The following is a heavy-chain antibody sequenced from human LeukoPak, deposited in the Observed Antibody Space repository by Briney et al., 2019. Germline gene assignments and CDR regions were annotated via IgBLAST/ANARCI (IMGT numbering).Heavy chain of an antibody. CDR1: GFTFSSYS. CDR3: ARESPYYYDSPDAFDI. V-gene: IGHV3-7*03. J-gene: IGHJ3*02. Sequence: GGSLRLSCAASGFTFSSYSMNWVRQAPGKGLEWVANIKEDGSGKYYVDSVKGRFTISRDNAKNSLYLQMNSLRAEDTAVYYCARESPYYYDSPDAFDIWGQGTMVTVSS. D-gene: IGHD3-22*01. CDR2: IKEDGSGK.